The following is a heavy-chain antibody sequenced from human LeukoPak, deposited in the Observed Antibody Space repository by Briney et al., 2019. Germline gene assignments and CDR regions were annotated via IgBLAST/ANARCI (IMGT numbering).Heavy chain of an antibody. CDR1: GGSTSCSSDY. D-gene: IGHD3-22*01. V-gene: IGHV4-39*01. J-gene: IGHJ4*01. CDR2: IYYSGST. Sequence: PSETLSLTCTVSGGSTSCSSDYGRRIRQPPGKGLEWIGSIYYSGSTFNNPSLKSRVTISVDTSKNRFPLKLSSVTAADTAVYCGARSTTSPTDASTGYNVPGVVYFDYSGHGTTVTVSS. CDR3: ARSTTSPTDASTGYNVPGVVYFDY.